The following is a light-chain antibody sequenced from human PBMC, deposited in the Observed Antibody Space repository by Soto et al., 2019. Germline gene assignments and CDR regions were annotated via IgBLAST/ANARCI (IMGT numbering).Light chain of an antibody. V-gene: IGKV1-39*01. Sequence: DIQMTQSPSSLSASVGDRVTVTCRASQSISSYLNWYQKKKGKATKLLIYAASSLQSGVPSRFSGSGSGTDFTLTISSLQPEDFATYYCQQYNSYSGTFGQGTKVDIK. CDR1: QSISSY. CDR2: AAS. CDR3: QQYNSYSGT. J-gene: IGKJ1*01.